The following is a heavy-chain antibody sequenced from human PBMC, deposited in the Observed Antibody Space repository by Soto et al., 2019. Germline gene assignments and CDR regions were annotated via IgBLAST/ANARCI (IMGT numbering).Heavy chain of an antibody. Sequence: SETLSLTCTVSGGSISSYYWSWIRQPPGKGLEWIGYIYYSGSTNYNPSLKSRVTISVDTSKNQFSLKLSSVTAADTAVYYCARGALSSNWYHRDWFDPWGQGTLVTVSS. CDR3: ARGALSSNWYHRDWFDP. J-gene: IGHJ5*02. CDR2: IYYSGST. D-gene: IGHD6-13*01. CDR1: GGSISSYY. V-gene: IGHV4-59*08.